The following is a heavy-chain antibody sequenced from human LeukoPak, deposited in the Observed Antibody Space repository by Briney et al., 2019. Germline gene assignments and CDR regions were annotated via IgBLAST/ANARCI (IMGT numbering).Heavy chain of an antibody. CDR3: ARGNTVGAPHDY. CDR2: RPGDGPT. V-gene: IGHV3-11*06. J-gene: IGHJ4*02. D-gene: IGHD1-26*01. Sequence: GGSLRLSCAASGFTVSSNYMSWVRQAPGKGLEWVSHVRPGDGPTTYAESVKGRFTISRDNAKNSLYLQMNSLRAEDTAVYYCARGNTVGAPHDYWGQGTLVTVSS. CDR1: GFTVSSNY.